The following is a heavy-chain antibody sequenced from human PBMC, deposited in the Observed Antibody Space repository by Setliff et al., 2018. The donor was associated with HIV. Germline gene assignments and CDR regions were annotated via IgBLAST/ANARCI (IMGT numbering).Heavy chain of an antibody. V-gene: IGHV3-21*01. J-gene: IGHJ4*02. CDR1: GFTFSSYS. CDR2: ISSSSSYI. CDR3: APTADGFQPLDY. Sequence: NPGGSLRLSCAASGFTFSSYSMNWVRQAPGKGLEWVSSISSSSSYIYYAASVKGRFTISRDNAKSSLYLQMNSLRAEDTAVYYCAPTADGFQPLDYWGQGTLVTVSS. D-gene: IGHD7-27*01.